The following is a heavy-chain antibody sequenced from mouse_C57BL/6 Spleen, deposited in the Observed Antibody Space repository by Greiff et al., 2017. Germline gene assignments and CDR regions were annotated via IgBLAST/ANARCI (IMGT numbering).Heavy chain of an antibody. Sequence: VHLVESGPGLVAPSQRLSITCTVSGFSLTSYGVHWVRQPPGKGLEWLVVIWSDGSTTYNSALKSRLSISKDNSKSQVFLKMNSLQTDDTAMYYCARHGGSSFYAMDYWGQGTSVTVSS. CDR1: GFSLTSYG. D-gene: IGHD1-1*01. V-gene: IGHV2-6-1*01. CDR2: IWSDGST. J-gene: IGHJ4*01. CDR3: ARHGGSSFYAMDY.